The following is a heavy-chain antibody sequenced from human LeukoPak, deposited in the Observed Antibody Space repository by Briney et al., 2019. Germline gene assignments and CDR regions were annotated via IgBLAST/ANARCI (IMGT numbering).Heavy chain of an antibody. CDR1: GFTVSSNY. CDR2: ISSSSSYI. D-gene: IGHD3-9*01. V-gene: IGHV3-21*01. Sequence: GGSLRLSCAASGFTVSSNYMSWVRQAPGKGLEWVSSISSSSSYIYYADSVKGRFTISRDNAKNSLYLQMNSLRAEDTAVYYCARDILTGYFARPFDYWGQGTLVTVSS. J-gene: IGHJ4*02. CDR3: ARDILTGYFARPFDY.